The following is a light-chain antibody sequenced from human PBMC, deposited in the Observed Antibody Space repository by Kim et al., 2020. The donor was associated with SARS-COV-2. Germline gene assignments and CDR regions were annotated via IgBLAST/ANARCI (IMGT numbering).Light chain of an antibody. CDR1: NVGSKS. V-gene: IGLV3-21*04. Sequence: QGKTARITCGGNNVGSKSVHRYQQKPGQAPLLVIYYDNYRPSWIPERFSGSNSGNTATLTISRVEAGDEADYYCQVWDSSSDHPVFGGGTQLTVL. J-gene: IGLJ3*02. CDR2: YDN. CDR3: QVWDSSSDHPV.